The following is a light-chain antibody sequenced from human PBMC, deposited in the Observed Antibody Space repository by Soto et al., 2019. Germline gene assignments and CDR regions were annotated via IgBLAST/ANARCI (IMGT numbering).Light chain of an antibody. J-gene: IGKJ3*01. CDR2: GAS. V-gene: IGKV1-33*01. CDR1: QDIREY. CDR3: QHYDNLPPFT. Sequence: DIQMTQSPSSLSASVGDRVTITCQASQDIREYLNWYQQKPGRAPKLLIYGASNLETGVPPRFSGSGYGTDFTFTISSLQPEDLATYYCQHYDNLPPFTFGPGTKVAIK.